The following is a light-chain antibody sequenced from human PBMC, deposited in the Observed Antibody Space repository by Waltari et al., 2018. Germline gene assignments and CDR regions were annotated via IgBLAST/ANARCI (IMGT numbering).Light chain of an antibody. Sequence: IEMDQSPLPLSASVGDRVHNPCRASQFINKYLNWYQQRTGEAPQLLIYDAAVLQIGVPSTFAGGGSGTNFTLTINGRQPEDLATYYCQHSFSGPPWTFGQGTKVKV. CDR3: QHSFSGPPWT. CDR2: DAA. CDR1: QFINKY. V-gene: IGKV1-39*01. J-gene: IGKJ1*01.